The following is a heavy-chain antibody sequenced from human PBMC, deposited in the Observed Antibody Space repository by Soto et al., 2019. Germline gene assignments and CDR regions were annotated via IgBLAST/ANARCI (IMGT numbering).Heavy chain of an antibody. J-gene: IGHJ4*02. V-gene: IGHV3-23*01. D-gene: IGHD2-15*01. Sequence: GGSLRLSCAASGFTFSSYAMSWVRQAPGKGLEWVSAISGSGGSTYYADSVRGRFTISRDNAKNSLYLQMNSLRAEDTAVYYCARVRMVAARNFDYWGQGTLVTVSS. CDR2: ISGSGGST. CDR3: ARVRMVAARNFDY. CDR1: GFTFSSYA.